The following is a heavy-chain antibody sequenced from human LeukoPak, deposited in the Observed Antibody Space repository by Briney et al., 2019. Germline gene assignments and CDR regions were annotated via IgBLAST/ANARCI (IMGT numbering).Heavy chain of an antibody. CDR2: IYYSGST. D-gene: IGHD6-13*01. V-gene: IGHV4-39*02. Sequence: PSETLSLTCTVSGGSISSSSYCWGWTRQPPGKGLEWIGSIYYSGSTYYNPSLKSRVTISVDTSKNQFSLKLSSVTAADTAVYYRARESGIAAAGSRGGIDYWGQGTLVTVSS. J-gene: IGHJ4*02. CDR3: ARESGIAAAGSRGGIDY. CDR1: GGSISSSSYC.